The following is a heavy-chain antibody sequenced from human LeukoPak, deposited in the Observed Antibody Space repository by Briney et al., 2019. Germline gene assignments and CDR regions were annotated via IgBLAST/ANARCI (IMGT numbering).Heavy chain of an antibody. CDR1: GFTFRSYS. Sequence: GGSLRLSCAASGFTFRSYSMNWVRQAPGKGLEWVSSISSSSSYIYYADSVKGRFTISRDNAKNSLCLQMNSLRAEDTAVYYCAREHSGYDFPGRDYYYMDVWGKGTTVTVSS. V-gene: IGHV3-21*01. CDR3: AREHSGYDFPGRDYYYMDV. D-gene: IGHD5-12*01. CDR2: ISSSSSYI. J-gene: IGHJ6*03.